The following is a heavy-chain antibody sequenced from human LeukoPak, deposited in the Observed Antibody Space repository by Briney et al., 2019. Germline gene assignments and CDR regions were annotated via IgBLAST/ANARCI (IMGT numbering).Heavy chain of an antibody. CDR1: YD. CDR2: INHSGST. J-gene: IGHJ4*02. D-gene: IGHD3-16*02. CDR3: ARGRNDYVWGSYRQYFDY. Sequence: YDXXWIRQPPXKGMEWIGEINHSGSTNYNPSRKRRVTISVDTSKYHFPLKLSSVTAADTAVYYCARGRNDYVWGSYRQYFDYWGQGTLVTVSS. V-gene: IGHV4-34*01.